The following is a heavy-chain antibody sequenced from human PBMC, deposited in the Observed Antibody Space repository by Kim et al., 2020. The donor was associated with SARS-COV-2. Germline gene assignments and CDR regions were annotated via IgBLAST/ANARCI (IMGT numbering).Heavy chain of an antibody. D-gene: IGHD3-22*01. CDR2: ISSYVDAT. V-gene: IGHV3-64D*06. J-gene: IGHJ4*02. Sequence: GWSLRLSCSASGFTFNRYAIHWVRHVPGKGLKYVSGISSYVDATSQPDSVKGRFTISRDNSKNTLYLQMSSLRAEDTAVYYCVRGAYYYDSSAPAVWGQGTLVTVSS. CDR3: VRGAYYYDSSAPAV. CDR1: GFTFNRYA.